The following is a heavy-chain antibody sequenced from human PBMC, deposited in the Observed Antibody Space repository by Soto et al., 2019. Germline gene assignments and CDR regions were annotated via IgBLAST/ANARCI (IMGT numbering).Heavy chain of an antibody. J-gene: IGHJ4*02. CDR1: GGSISSQY. Sequence: PSETRSLACTVSGGSISSQYWSWSRQPAGKGPEWIGRIYSGGSTNFNPSLKSRVTMSVDTSKNQFSLKLISVTAADTAVYYCARSHSILTGYYYFDYWGQGVLVTVSS. V-gene: IGHV4-4*07. CDR2: IYSGGST. CDR3: ARSHSILTGYYYFDY. D-gene: IGHD3-9*01.